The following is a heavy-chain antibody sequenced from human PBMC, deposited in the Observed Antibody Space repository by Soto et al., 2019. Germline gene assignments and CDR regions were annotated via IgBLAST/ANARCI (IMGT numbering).Heavy chain of an antibody. Sequence: ESGGGVVPPGRSLRLSCAASGFTFGNFGIHWVRQAPGKGLEWVADISNDGSRRYYADSVKGRFTISRDNSKNTLYLQMDSLRAEDTAVYFCARGCSGGTNCFYFDFWGQGILVTVSS. V-gene: IGHV3-30*03. J-gene: IGHJ4*02. CDR1: GFTFGNFG. CDR2: ISNDGSRR. CDR3: ARGCSGGTNCFYFDF. D-gene: IGHD6-13*01.